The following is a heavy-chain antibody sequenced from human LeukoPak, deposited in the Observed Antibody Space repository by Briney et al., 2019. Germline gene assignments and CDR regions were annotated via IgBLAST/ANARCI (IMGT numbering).Heavy chain of an antibody. D-gene: IGHD4-23*01. CDR3: TGSQTPNFNY. CDR2: IRSKANSYAT. CDR1: GFTFSGSA. J-gene: IGHJ4*02. V-gene: IGHV3-73*01. Sequence: PGGSLRLSCAASGFTFSGSAMHWVRQASGKGLEWVGRIRSKANSYATAYAASVKGRFTISRDDSKNTAYLQMNSLKTEDTAVYYCTGSQTPNFNYWGQGTLVTVSS.